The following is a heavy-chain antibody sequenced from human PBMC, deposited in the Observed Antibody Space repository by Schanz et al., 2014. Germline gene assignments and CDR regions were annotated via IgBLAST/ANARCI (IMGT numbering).Heavy chain of an antibody. CDR2: INTNTGNP. V-gene: IGHV7-4-1*02. CDR1: GYTFTSNA. D-gene: IGHD6-13*01. J-gene: IGHJ4*02. Sequence: QLVQSGSEFRKPGASVKVSCKASGYTFTSNALNWVRQAPGQGLEWMGWINTNTGNPTYAQGFTGRFVFSLDTSVSTAYLQISSLKAEDTAAYYCTTETIAIAGTFSIWGQGTLVTVSS. CDR3: TTETIAIAGTFSI.